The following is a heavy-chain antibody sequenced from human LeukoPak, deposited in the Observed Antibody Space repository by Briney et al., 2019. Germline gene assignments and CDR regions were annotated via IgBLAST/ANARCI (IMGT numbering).Heavy chain of an antibody. CDR3: ARAPAGIAVAGIGWFDP. CDR2: IYHSGST. J-gene: IGHJ5*02. V-gene: IGHV4-4*02. D-gene: IGHD6-19*01. Sequence: ASETLSLTCAVSSGSISSSNWWGWVRQPPGKGLEWIGEIYHSGSTNYNPSLKSRVTISVDKSKNQFSLKLSSVTAADRDVYYCARAPAGIAVAGIGWFDPWGQGTLVTVSS. CDR1: SGSISSSNW.